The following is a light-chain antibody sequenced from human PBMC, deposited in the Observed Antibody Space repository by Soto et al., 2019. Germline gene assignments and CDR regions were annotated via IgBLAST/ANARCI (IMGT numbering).Light chain of an antibody. CDR2: AAS. V-gene: IGKV1-17*01. J-gene: IGKJ5*01. Sequence: IQMTQAPSSLSAPVLSRVTLTFLASQGIRNDLGWFQQKPGKSPKRLIYAASSLESGVPSRFSGSGSGTEFTLTISSLQPDDFATYYCQQANSFPITFGQGTQRENK. CDR1: QGIRND. CDR3: QQANSFPIT.